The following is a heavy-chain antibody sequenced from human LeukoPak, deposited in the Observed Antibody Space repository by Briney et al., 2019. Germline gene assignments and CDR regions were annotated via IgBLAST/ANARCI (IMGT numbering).Heavy chain of an antibody. CDR2: MYYSGST. J-gene: IGHJ5*02. Sequence: SETLTLTCTVSGGSISSSSHYWGWIRQPPGKGLEWIGSMYYSGSTYYNPSLKSRVTISVDTSKNQFSLKLSSVTAADTAVYYCARGYYYGSRSLNRLDPWGQGTLVTVSS. D-gene: IGHD3-10*01. CDR3: ARGYYYGSRSLNRLDP. CDR1: GGSISSSSHY. V-gene: IGHV4-39*01.